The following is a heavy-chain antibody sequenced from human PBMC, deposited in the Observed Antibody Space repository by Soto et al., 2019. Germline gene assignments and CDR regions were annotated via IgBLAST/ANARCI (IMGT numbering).Heavy chain of an antibody. J-gene: IGHJ5*02. Sequence: TMSPSRSVAGGSMSSYDWSWIGQHPGKGRWWIGYIYYSGSTNYNPSLKSRVTISVDTSKNQFSLKLSSVTAADTAVYYCARDRGRRYCSGGSCYREFDHWGQGTLVTGSA. CDR2: IYYSGST. CDR3: ARDRGRRYCSGGSCYREFDH. CDR1: GGSMSSYD. D-gene: IGHD2-15*01. V-gene: IGHV4-59*13.